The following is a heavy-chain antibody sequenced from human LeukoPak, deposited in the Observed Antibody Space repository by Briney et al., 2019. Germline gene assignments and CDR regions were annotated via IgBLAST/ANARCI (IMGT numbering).Heavy chain of an antibody. CDR1: GYTFTSYY. V-gene: IGHV1-46*01. J-gene: IGHJ6*02. CDR2: INPSGGST. D-gene: IGHD6-13*01. CDR3: ARDQKRSSWSPPYYYYGMDV. Sequence: ASVKVSCKASGYTFTSYYMRWVRQAPGQGLEWMGIINPSGGSTSYAQKFQGRVTMTRDTSTSTVYMELSSLRSEDTAVYYCARDQKRSSWSPPYYYYGMDVWGQGTTVTVSS.